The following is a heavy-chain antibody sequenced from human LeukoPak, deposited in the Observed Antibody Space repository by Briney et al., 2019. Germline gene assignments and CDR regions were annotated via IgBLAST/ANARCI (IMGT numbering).Heavy chain of an antibody. V-gene: IGHV3-21*01. Sequence: GGSLRLSCAASGFTFSSYSMNWVRQAPGKGLEWASSISSSSSYIYYADSVKGRFTISRDNARNSLYLQMNSLRAEDTAVYYCARDTGVGYSYGYDYWGQGTLVTVSS. CDR3: ARDTGVGYSYGYDY. D-gene: IGHD5-18*01. J-gene: IGHJ4*02. CDR2: ISSSSSYI. CDR1: GFTFSSYS.